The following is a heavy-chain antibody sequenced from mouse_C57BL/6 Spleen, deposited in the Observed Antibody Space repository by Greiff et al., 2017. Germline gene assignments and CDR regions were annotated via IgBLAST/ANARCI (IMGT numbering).Heavy chain of an antibody. CDR3: ARGGPGCSYWYFDV. CDR2: ISYDGSN. CDR1: GYSITSGYY. Sequence: EVQLQQSGPGLVKPSQSLSLTCSVTGYSITSGYYWNWIRQFPGNKLEWMGYISYDGSNNYNPSLKNRISITRDTSKNQFFLKLNSVTTEDTATXYCARGGPGCSYWYFDVWGTGTTVTVSS. D-gene: IGHD6-1*01. V-gene: IGHV3-6*01. J-gene: IGHJ1*03.